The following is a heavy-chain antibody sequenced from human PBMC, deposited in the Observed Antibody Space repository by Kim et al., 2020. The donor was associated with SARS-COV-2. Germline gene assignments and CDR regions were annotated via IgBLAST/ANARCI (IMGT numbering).Heavy chain of an antibody. CDR1: GFTLNTYW. CDR2: INTGGSST. CDR3: ARGMFASGFDA. V-gene: IGHV3-74*01. D-gene: IGHD3-10*02. J-gene: IGHJ6*02. Sequence: GGSLRLSCVASGFTLNTYWINWVRQAPGKGLVWVSRINTGGSSTYYADSVKGRFTMSRDNAENTVILQMHSLRAEDTAVYYCARGMFASGFDAWGQGTTVTISS.